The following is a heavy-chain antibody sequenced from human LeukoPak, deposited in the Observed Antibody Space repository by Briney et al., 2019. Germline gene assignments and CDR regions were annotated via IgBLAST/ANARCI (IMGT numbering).Heavy chain of an antibody. D-gene: IGHD2-2*01. Sequence: GGSLRLSCAASGFTFSSYWMHWVRQAPGKGLVWVSRINSDGSSTSYADSVKGRFTISRDNSKNTLYLQMNSLRAEDTAVYYCAREGVVVPAAQDYYYYYMDVWGKGTTVTVSS. V-gene: IGHV3-74*01. CDR3: AREGVVVPAAQDYYYYYMDV. CDR1: GFTFSSYW. J-gene: IGHJ6*03. CDR2: INSDGSST.